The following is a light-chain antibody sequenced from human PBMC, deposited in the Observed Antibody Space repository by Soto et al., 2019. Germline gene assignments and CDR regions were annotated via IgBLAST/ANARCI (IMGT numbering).Light chain of an antibody. V-gene: IGLV2-23*01. J-gene: IGLJ1*01. Sequence: QSVLTQPASVSGSPGQSITICCTGTSSDVGSYNLVSWYQQHPGKAPKLMIYEGSKRPSGVSNRFSGSKSGNTASLTISGLQAEDEADYYCCSNAGSSLYVFGTGTKLTVL. CDR1: SSDVGSYNL. CDR3: CSNAGSSLYV. CDR2: EGS.